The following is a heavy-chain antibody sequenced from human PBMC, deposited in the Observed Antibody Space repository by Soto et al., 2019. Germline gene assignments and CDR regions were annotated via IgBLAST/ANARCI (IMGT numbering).Heavy chain of an antibody. CDR2: INHSGST. Sequence: SETLSLTCAVYGGSFSGYYWSWIRQPPGKGLEWIGEINHSGSTNYNPSLKSRVTISVDTSKNQFSLKLSSVTAADTAVYYCARDQALSYYYDSSGPLYNWFDPWGQGTLVTVSS. CDR3: ARDQALSYYYDSSGPLYNWFDP. D-gene: IGHD3-22*01. J-gene: IGHJ5*02. V-gene: IGHV4-34*01. CDR1: GGSFSGYY.